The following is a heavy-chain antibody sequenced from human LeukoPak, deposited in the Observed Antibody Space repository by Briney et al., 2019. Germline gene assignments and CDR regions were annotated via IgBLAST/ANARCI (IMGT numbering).Heavy chain of an antibody. Sequence: HPGGSLRLSCAASGFTFSNYWMTWVRQSPGKGLEWVAIIKPDGSDRYSVDSEKGRFTVSRDNAKNSLYLQMSRLRAEDTAVYYCARGGHRQKEFWGQGTLVTVSS. CDR2: IKPDGSDR. D-gene: IGHD3-10*01. CDR3: ARGGHRQKEF. V-gene: IGHV3-7*01. J-gene: IGHJ4*02. CDR1: GFTFSNYW.